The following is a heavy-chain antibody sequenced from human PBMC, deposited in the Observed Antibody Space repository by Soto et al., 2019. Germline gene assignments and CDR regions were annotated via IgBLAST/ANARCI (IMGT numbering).Heavy chain of an antibody. J-gene: IGHJ4*02. CDR2: ISNTGGGT. CDR1: GFTFNNYA. Sequence: PGGSLRLSCAASGFTFNNYAMNWVRQAPGMGLEWVATISNTGGGTYYADSVKGRFTISRDNSKNTLYLQMSSLRVEDTAVYYCAKDRLAGNLAYWGQGTQVTVSS. V-gene: IGHV3-23*01. CDR3: AKDRLAGNLAY.